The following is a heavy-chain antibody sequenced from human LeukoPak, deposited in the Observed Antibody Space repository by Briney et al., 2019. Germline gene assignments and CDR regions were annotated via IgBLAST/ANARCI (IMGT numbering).Heavy chain of an antibody. Sequence: GGSLRLSCAGSGFTVSSDYMSWVRQAPGKGLEWVSVIYDGGKTYYADSVKGRFTISGDSSKNTLFLQMNSLRPEDTAVYYCASKWFCGGDCYYQIDFWGQGTLVTVSS. CDR2: IYDGGKT. V-gene: IGHV3-53*05. J-gene: IGHJ4*02. CDR1: GFTVSSDY. D-gene: IGHD2-21*02. CDR3: ASKWFCGGDCYYQIDF.